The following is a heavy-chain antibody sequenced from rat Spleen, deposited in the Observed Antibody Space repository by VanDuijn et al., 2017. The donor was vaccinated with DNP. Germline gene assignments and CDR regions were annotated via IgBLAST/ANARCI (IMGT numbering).Heavy chain of an antibody. CDR2: INKDSSTI. V-gene: IGHV4-2*01. CDR1: GFNFNDYW. J-gene: IGHJ2*01. D-gene: IGHD1-6*01. CDR3: TRDLMYTTDSLFDY. Sequence: EVKLVESGGGLVQPGRSLKLSCAASGFNFNDYWMGWVRQAPGKGLESIGEINKDSSTIDYNPSLKDKFTVSRDNVQNTLYLQMSKLGSEDTAIYYCTRDLMYTTDSLFDYWGQGVMVTVSS.